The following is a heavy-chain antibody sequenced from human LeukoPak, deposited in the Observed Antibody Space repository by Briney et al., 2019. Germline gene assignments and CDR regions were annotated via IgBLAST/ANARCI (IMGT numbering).Heavy chain of an antibody. Sequence: GGSLRLSCAASGFTFSSYGMHWVRQAPGKGLEWVAVISYDGSNKYYADSVKGRFTISRDNSKNTLYLQMNSLRAEDTAVYYCARDHGIYDSSGYYGYWGQGTLVTVSS. CDR3: ARDHGIYDSSGYYGY. V-gene: IGHV3-30*03. D-gene: IGHD3-22*01. CDR2: ISYDGSNK. CDR1: GFTFSSYG. J-gene: IGHJ4*02.